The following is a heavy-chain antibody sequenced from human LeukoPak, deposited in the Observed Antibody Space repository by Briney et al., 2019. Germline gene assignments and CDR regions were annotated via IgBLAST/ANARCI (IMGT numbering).Heavy chain of an antibody. CDR1: GYTFTSYD. CDR3: AITTAGFPYNWFDP. CDR2: MNPNSGNT. J-gene: IGHJ5*02. V-gene: IGHV1-8*01. Sequence: ASVKVSCKPSGYTFTSYDINWVRQATGQGLEWMGWMNPNSGNTGYAQKFQGRVTMTRNTSISTAYMELSSLRSEDTAVYYCAITTAGFPYNWFDPWGQGTLVTVSS. D-gene: IGHD4-11*01.